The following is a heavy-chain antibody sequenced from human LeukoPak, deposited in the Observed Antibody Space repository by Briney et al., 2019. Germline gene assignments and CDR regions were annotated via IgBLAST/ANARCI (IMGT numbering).Heavy chain of an antibody. J-gene: IGHJ6*02. CDR1: GITFSNYD. CDR2: FHTAGDT. D-gene: IGHD2-2*01. V-gene: IGHV3-13*01. Sequence: GGFLRLSCAASGITFSNYDMHWVRQATGKGLEWVSAFHTAGDTHYSGSVKGRFATSRENAKNSFYLQMNNLRAGDTAVYYCARGSCSSSSCYERLNGLDVWGQGTPVTVSS. CDR3: ARGSCSSSSCYERLNGLDV.